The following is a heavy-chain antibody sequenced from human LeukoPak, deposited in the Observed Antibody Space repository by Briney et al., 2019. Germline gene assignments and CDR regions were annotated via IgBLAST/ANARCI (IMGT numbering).Heavy chain of an antibody. CDR2: IYYSGST. V-gene: IGHV4-39*01. CDR3: ARSTYSSSWYRSEYFQH. Sequence: SETLSLTCTVSGDSINSLDLWSWVRQPPGKGLEWIGSIYYSGSTYYNPSLKSRVTISVDTSKNQFSLKLSSVTAADTAVYYCARSTYSSSWYRSEYFQHWGQGTLVTVSS. D-gene: IGHD6-13*01. J-gene: IGHJ1*01. CDR1: GDSINSLDL.